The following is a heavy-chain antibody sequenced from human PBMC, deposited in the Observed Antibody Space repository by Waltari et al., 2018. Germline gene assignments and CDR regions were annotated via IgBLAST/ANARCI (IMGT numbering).Heavy chain of an antibody. V-gene: IGHV1-8*01. J-gene: IGHJ4*02. CDR2: MNPNSGNT. D-gene: IGHD6-6*01. CDR3: ARGVDIAARRGKKYYFDY. Sequence: QVQLVQSGAEVKKPGASVKVSCKASGYTFTSYDINWVRQAPGQGLEWMGWMNPNSGNTGYAQKFQGRVTMTRNTSISTAYMERSSLRSEDTAGYYCARGVDIAARRGKKYYFDYWGQGTLVTVSS. CDR1: GYTFTSYD.